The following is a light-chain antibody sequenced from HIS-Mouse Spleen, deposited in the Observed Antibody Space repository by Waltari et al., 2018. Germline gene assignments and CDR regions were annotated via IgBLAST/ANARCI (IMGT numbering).Light chain of an antibody. J-gene: IGLJ2*01. V-gene: IGLV3-10*01. CDR1: ALPKNY. CDR3: YSTDSSGNHRV. CDR2: EDS. Sequence: SYELTQPPSVSVSQGQTARITCSGAALPKNYAYWYQQKSGQAPVLVIYEDSKRPSGIPERFSGSSSGTMATLTISGAQVEDEADYYCYSTDSSGNHRVFGGGTKLTVL.